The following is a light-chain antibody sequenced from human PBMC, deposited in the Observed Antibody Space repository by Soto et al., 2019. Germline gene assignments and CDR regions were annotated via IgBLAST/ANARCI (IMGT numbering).Light chain of an antibody. CDR3: QHNYKNAAT. CDR1: QSISTY. CDR2: AAS. Sequence: DIQMTQSPSSLSASVGDRVTITCRTSQSISTYLNWYQQRPGKAPKLLIYAASSLQSGIPSRFSGSGSGTEFTLTISSLQPEDFATYYCQHNYKNAATFGRGTKV. V-gene: IGKV1-39*01. J-gene: IGKJ1*01.